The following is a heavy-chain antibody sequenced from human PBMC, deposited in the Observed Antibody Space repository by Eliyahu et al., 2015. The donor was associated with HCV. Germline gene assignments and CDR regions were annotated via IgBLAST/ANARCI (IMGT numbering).Heavy chain of an antibody. CDR1: GFTFDDYA. V-gene: IGHV3-9*01. CDR2: ISWNSGSI. Sequence: EVQLVESGGGLVQPGRSLRLSCAASGFTFDDYAMHWVRQAPGKGLEWVSGISWNSGSIGYADSVKGRFTISRDNAKNSLYLQMNSLRAEDTALYYCAKVYERTTSSAFDIWGQGTMVTVSS. CDR3: AKVYERTTSSAFDI. J-gene: IGHJ3*02. D-gene: IGHD1-14*01.